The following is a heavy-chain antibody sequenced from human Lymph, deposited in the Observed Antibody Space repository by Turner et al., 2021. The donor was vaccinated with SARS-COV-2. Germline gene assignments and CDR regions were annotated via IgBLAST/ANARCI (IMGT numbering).Heavy chain of an antibody. CDR2: IYPCDSDT. D-gene: IGHD5-12*01. V-gene: IGHV5-51*01. CDR1: GYSFPTYW. Sequence: EVHVVQSGAEVKKLGASQKIFCKGPGYSFPTYWIGWVRKMPGKGLEWMGIIYPCDSDTRYSPSFQGQVTISADKSISTAYLQWSSLKASDTAMYYCARLPIARGYSGYDFYYFDYWGQGTLVTVSS. CDR3: ARLPIARGYSGYDFYYFDY. J-gene: IGHJ4*02.